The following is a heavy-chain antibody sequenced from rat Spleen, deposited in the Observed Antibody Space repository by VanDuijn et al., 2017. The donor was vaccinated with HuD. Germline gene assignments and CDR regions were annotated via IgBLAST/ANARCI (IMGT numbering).Heavy chain of an antibody. CDR2: ISYDGSTT. Sequence: EVQLVESGGDLVHPGRSLKLSCVTSGFTFNYFWMAWVRQAPTKGLDWVAIISYDGSTTYYRDSVKGRFTISRDNAKSTLYLQMNSLRSEDTATYYCARHAYGGYPYYFDYWGQGVMVTVSS. V-gene: IGHV5-29*01. D-gene: IGHD1-11*01. CDR1: GFTFNYFW. J-gene: IGHJ2*01. CDR3: ARHAYGGYPYYFDY.